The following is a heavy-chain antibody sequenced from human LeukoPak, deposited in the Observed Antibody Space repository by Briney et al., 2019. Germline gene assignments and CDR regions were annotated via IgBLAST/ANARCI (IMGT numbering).Heavy chain of an antibody. Sequence: SETLSLTCAVYGGSFSGYYWSWIRQPPGKGLEWIGEINHSGSTKYNPSLKSRVTISVDTSKNQFSLKLSSATAADTAVYYCASDGDYGAVDYWGQGTLVTVSS. CDR3: ASDGDYGAVDY. V-gene: IGHV4-34*01. J-gene: IGHJ4*02. D-gene: IGHD4-17*01. CDR1: GGSFSGYY. CDR2: INHSGST.